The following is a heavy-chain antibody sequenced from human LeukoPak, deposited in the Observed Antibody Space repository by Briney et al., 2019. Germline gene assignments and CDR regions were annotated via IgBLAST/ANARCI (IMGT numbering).Heavy chain of an antibody. V-gene: IGHV3-66*01. CDR2: IFSGGVT. Sequence: GGSLRLSCVVSGLTVSNNYMTWVRQAPGKGLEWVSLIFSGGVTYYADSVKGRFTISRDSSKNTLYLQMNSLRAEDTALYYCARDPGAAAGNLWSWGQGTLVTVSS. J-gene: IGHJ5*02. CDR1: GLTVSNNY. D-gene: IGHD6-25*01. CDR3: ARDPGAAAGNLWS.